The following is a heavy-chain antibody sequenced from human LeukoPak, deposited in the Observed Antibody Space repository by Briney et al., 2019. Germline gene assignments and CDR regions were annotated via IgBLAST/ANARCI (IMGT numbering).Heavy chain of an antibody. D-gene: IGHD6-19*01. J-gene: IGHJ4*02. CDR2: IISSGGTT. CDR1: GFTFSSYA. V-gene: IGHV3-23*01. Sequence: GGSLRLSCAVSGFTFSSYAMSWVRQAPGKGLEWVSIIISSGGTTYYADSVKGRFTISRDNSKNTLFLQMNSLRAEDAAVYYCAKLFKLDSGWSNPRYYFDYWGQGTLVTVSS. CDR3: AKLFKLDSGWSNPRYYFDY.